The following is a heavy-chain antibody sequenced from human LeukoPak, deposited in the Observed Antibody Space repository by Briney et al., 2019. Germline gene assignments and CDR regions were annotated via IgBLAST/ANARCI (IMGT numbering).Heavy chain of an antibody. CDR2: IYPGDSDT. CDR3: ARQEYSSSAPDY. J-gene: IGHJ4*02. V-gene: IGHV5-51*01. D-gene: IGHD6-6*01. CDR1: GYSFTSYW. Sequence: GESLKISCQGSGYSFTSYWIGWVRQLPGKGLGWMGIIYPGDSDTRYSPSFQGQVTISADKSISTAYLQWSSLEASDTAMYYCARQEYSSSAPDYWGQGTLVTVSS.